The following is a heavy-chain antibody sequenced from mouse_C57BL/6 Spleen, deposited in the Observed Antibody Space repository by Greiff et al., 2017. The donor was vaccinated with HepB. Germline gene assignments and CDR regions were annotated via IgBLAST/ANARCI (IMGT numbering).Heavy chain of an antibody. CDR3: ARGSLFGYFDV. CDR2: IYPGDGDT. D-gene: IGHD6-5*01. J-gene: IGHJ1*03. Sequence: VQLQQSGPELVKPGASVKISCKASGYAFSSSWMNWVKQRPGKGLEWIGRIYPGDGDTNYNGKFKGKATLTADKSSSTAYMQLSSLTSEDSAVYFCARGSLFGYFDVWGTGTTVTVSS. V-gene: IGHV1-82*01. CDR1: GYAFSSSW.